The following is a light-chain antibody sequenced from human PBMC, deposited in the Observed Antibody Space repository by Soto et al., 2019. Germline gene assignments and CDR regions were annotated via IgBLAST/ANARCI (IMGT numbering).Light chain of an antibody. J-gene: IGKJ1*01. Sequence: DIQMTQSPSTLSASVGDRVTITCRASQSISTWLAWFHQKPVKAPKLLIYDASSLESGVPSRFSGSGSGTEFTLTISSLQPDDFATYYCQQYNTYPWTFGQGTKVEIK. CDR3: QQYNTYPWT. V-gene: IGKV1-5*01. CDR1: QSISTW. CDR2: DAS.